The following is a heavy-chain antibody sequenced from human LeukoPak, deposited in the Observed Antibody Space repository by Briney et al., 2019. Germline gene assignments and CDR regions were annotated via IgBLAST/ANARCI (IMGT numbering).Heavy chain of an antibody. CDR1: GFMFSNYA. Sequence: GGSLRLSCAASGFMFSNYAMSWVRQAPGKGLEWVANIKQDGGEKYYVDSVKGRFTISRDNAKNSLYLQMNSLRAEDTAVYYCARLGARQVLDYWGQGALVTVSS. CDR2: IKQDGGEK. D-gene: IGHD4-17*01. J-gene: IGHJ4*02. V-gene: IGHV3-7*01. CDR3: ARLGARQVLDY.